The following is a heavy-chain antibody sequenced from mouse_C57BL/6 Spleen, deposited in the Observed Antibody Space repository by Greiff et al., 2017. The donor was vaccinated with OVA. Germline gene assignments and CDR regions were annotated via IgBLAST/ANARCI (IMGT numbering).Heavy chain of an antibody. J-gene: IGHJ3*01. D-gene: IGHD2-5*01. CDR1: GYAFSSSW. CDR2: IYPGDGDT. CDR3: ARGDYSNLAWFAY. V-gene: IGHV1-82*01. Sequence: VQLQQSGPELVKPGASVKISCKASGYAFSSSWMNWVKQRPGKGLEWIGRIYPGDGDTNYNGKFKGKATLTADKSSSTAYMQLSSLTSEDSAVYVCARGDYSNLAWFAYWGQGTLVTVSA.